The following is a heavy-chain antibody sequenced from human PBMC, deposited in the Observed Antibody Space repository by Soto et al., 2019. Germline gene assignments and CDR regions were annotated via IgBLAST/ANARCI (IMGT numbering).Heavy chain of an antibody. J-gene: IGHJ4*02. CDR3: AKDRRDGDFMHILVVDF. V-gene: IGHV3-30*18. D-gene: IGHD2-15*01. CDR1: GFRLSSYA. CDR2: MSYDESKK. Sequence: PGGSLRLCCATSGFRLSSYAMHWVCQAPGKGLEWVALMSYDESKKYYADSVKGRFTISRDTSKNTLVLEMNNLRVEDTAVYYCAKDRRDGDFMHILVVDFWGQGALVTVSS.